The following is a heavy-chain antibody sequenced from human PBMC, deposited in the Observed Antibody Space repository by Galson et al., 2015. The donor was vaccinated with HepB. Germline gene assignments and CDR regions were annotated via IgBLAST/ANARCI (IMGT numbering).Heavy chain of an antibody. CDR3: TTDPYFGHVWSWGVF. J-gene: IGHJ4*02. D-gene: IGHD3-16*01. V-gene: IGHV3-15*01. CDR2: IKSKTDGETT. CDR1: GFRFGDTW. Sequence: SLRLSCAGSGFRFGDTWMNWVRQAPGKGLEWVGRIKSKTDGETTDYGAPVKSSFSISRDEPKNTLYLEMTGLKTEDTAIYYCTTDPYFGHVWSWGVFWGQGTLVTVSS.